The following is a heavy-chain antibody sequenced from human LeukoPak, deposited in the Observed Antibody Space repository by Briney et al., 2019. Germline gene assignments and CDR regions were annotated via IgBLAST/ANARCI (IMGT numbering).Heavy chain of an antibody. V-gene: IGHV3-33*06. CDR1: GFAFNSYV. CDR2: IWFDGSHE. CDR3: AKEVAFGAGAYDV. J-gene: IGHJ3*01. Sequence: GGSLRLSCAASGFAFNSYVIHWVRQAPGKGLEWVAIIWFDGSHEDYVDSVRGRFTISRDNSRNTMYLQMNSLRVEDTALYFCAKEVAFGAGAYDVWGQGTRVTASS. D-gene: IGHD3-10*01.